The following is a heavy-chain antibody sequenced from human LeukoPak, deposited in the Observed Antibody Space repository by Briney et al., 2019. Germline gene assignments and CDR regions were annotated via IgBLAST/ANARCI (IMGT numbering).Heavy chain of an antibody. D-gene: IGHD6-19*01. CDR1: GFTFSSYG. Sequence: PGRSLRLSCAASGFTFSSYGMHWVRQAPGKGLEWVAVIWYDGSNKYYADSVKGRFTISRDNAKNSLYLQMNGLRAEDTAVYYCARHGASSSGWYGWFDPWGQGTLVTASS. J-gene: IGHJ5*02. V-gene: IGHV3-33*03. CDR3: ARHGASSSGWYGWFDP. CDR2: IWYDGSNK.